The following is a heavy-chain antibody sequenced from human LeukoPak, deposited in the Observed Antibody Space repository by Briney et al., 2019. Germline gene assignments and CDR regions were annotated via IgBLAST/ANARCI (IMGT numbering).Heavy chain of an antibody. Sequence: PGGSLRLSCAVSGFTFSSYSMNWVRQAPGKGLEWVSSISSSSSYIYYADSVKGRFTISRDNAKNSLYLQMNSLRAEDTAVYYCARVGPHKAYFDYWGQGTLVTVSS. CDR1: GFTFSSYS. J-gene: IGHJ4*02. CDR3: ARVGPHKAYFDY. V-gene: IGHV3-21*01. CDR2: ISSSSSYI.